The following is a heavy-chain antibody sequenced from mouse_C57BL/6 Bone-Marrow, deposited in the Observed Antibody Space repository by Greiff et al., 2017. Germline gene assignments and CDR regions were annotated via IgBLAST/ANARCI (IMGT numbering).Heavy chain of an antibody. V-gene: IGHV1-81*01. D-gene: IGHD2-5*01. CDR3: ARCAYDSNYLYYAMDY. CDR2: IYPRSGNT. Sequence: VQLQQSGAELARPGASVKLSCKASGYTFTSYGISWVKQRTGQGLEWIGEIYPRSGNTYYNEKFKGKATLTADKSSSTAYMELRSLTSEDSAVYFCARCAYDSNYLYYAMDYWGQGTSVTVSS. CDR1: GYTFTSYG. J-gene: IGHJ4*01.